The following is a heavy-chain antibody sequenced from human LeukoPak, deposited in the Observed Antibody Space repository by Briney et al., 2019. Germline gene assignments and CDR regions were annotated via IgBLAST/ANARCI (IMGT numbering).Heavy chain of an antibody. CDR2: ISPSGSIS. CDR1: GFTFSSHG. D-gene: IGHD3-10*01. V-gene: IGHV3-23*01. J-gene: IGHJ6*03. Sequence: GGSLRLSCAASGFTFSSHGINWVRQAPGKGLEWVSGISPSGSISYYADSVKGRFTISRDNSKNTVSLQMNSLRAEDTAVYYCAKEERIALWFGEPKAAYYYYYMDVWGKGTTVTISS. CDR3: AKEERIALWFGEPKAAYYYYYMDV.